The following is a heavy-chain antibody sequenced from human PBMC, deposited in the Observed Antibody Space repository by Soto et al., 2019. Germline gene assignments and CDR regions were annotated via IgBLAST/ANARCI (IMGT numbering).Heavy chain of an antibody. D-gene: IGHD6-13*01. Sequence: QVQLVQSGAEVKKPGSSVKVSCKASGGTFSSYTISWVRQAPGQGLEWMGRIIPILGIANYAQKFQGRVTITADKSTSTAYMELSSLRSEDTAVYYCARVKQAAAGILYGMDVWGQGTTVTVSS. V-gene: IGHV1-69*02. CDR1: GGTFSSYT. CDR3: ARVKQAAAGILYGMDV. CDR2: IIPILGIA. J-gene: IGHJ6*02.